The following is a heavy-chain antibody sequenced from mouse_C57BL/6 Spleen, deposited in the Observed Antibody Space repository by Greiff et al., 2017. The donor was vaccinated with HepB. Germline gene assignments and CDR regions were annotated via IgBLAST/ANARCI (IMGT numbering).Heavy chain of an antibody. V-gene: IGHV1-80*01. CDR1: GYAFSSYW. Sequence: QVQLQQSGAELVKPGASVKISCKASGYAFSSYWMNWVKQRPGKGLEWIGQIYPGDGDTNSNGKFKGKATLTADKSSSTAYMQISSLTSEDSAVYFCAGRGPMTTVVGDYAMDYWGQGTSVTVSS. CDR3: AGRGPMTTVVGDYAMDY. J-gene: IGHJ4*01. CDR2: IYPGDGDT. D-gene: IGHD1-1*01.